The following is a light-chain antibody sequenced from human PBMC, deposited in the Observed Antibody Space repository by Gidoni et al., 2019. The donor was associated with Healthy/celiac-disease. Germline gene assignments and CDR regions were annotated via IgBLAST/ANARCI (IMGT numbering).Light chain of an antibody. CDR2: WAS. Sequence: DIFMTHSPASLAVSLGERATLTCKSSQSVLYSSNNKNYLAWYQQKPGQPPKLLIYWASTRESGVPDRFSGSGSGTDFTLTISSLQAEDVAVYYCQQYYSTLTFGGGTKVEIK. V-gene: IGKV4-1*01. CDR3: QQYYSTLT. J-gene: IGKJ4*01. CDR1: QSVLYSSNNKNY.